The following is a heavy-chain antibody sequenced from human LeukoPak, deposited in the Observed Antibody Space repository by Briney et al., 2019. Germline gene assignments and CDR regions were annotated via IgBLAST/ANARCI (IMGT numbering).Heavy chain of an antibody. CDR3: ARGLNPQGTIFGVVIIPYYYYGMDV. CDR2: ISYDGSNK. CDR1: GFTFSSYA. Sequence: GGSLRLSCAASGFTFSSYAMHWVRQAPGKGLEWVAVISYDGSNKYYADSVKGRFTISRDNSKNTLYLQMNSLRAEDTAVYYCARGLNPQGTIFGVVIIPYYYYGMDVWGQGTTVTVSS. D-gene: IGHD3-3*01. V-gene: IGHV3-30-3*01. J-gene: IGHJ6*02.